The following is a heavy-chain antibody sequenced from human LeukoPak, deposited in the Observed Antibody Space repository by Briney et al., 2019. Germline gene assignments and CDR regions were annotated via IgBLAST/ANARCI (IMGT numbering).Heavy chain of an antibody. V-gene: IGHV1-69*05. CDR2: IIPIFGTA. CDR3: ARAYYSNDYYYYYMDV. Sequence: SVKVSCKASGGTFSSYAISWVRQAPGQGLEWMGGIIPIFGTANYAQKFQGRVTITTDEFTSTAYMELSSLRSEDTAVYYCARAYYSNDYYYYYMDVWGKGTTVTVSS. CDR1: GGTFSSYA. D-gene: IGHD4-11*01. J-gene: IGHJ6*03.